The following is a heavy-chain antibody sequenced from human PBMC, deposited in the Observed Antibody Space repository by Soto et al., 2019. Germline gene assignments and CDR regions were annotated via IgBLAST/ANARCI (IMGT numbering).Heavy chain of an antibody. CDR1: VFTFTSSA. V-gene: IGHV1-58*02. CDR3: AAGLSGMGYYYDYGMDV. D-gene: IGHD1-26*01. J-gene: IGHJ6*02. CDR2: IVVGSGNT. Sequence: QMQLVQSGPEVKKPGTSVKVSCKASVFTFTSSAMQWVRQAGGQRLEWIGWIVVGSGNTNYAQKFQERVTITRDMSTSAAYKELSSLRSEDTAVYYCAAGLSGMGYYYDYGMDVWGQGTTVTVSS.